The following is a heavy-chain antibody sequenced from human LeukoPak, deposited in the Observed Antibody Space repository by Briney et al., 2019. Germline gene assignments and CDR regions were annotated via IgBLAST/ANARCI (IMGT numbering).Heavy chain of an antibody. V-gene: IGHV2-5*01. CDR1: GFSLSTSGVG. D-gene: IGHD2-15*01. CDR3: AHRSRSIVAPYDAFDI. CDR2: IYWNDDK. J-gene: IGHJ3*02. Sequence: SGPTLVKPTQTLTLTCTFSGFSLSTSGVGVGWIRQPPGKALEWLALIYWNDDKRYSASLMSRLTITKDTSKNQVVLTMTNMDPVDTATYYCAHRSRSIVAPYDAFDIWGQGTMVTVSS.